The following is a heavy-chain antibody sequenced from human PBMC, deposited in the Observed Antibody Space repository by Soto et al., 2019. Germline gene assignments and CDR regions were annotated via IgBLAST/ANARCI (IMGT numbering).Heavy chain of an antibody. CDR3: ARVGDGYNWDFDY. CDR1: GGSISSGGYY. J-gene: IGHJ4*02. Sequence: SETLSLTCTVSGGSISSGGYYWSWIRQHPGKGLEWIANVYYRGTTNYNSSLKSRVTISVATSKNQFSLTMTSVSAADTAIYYCARVGDGYNWDFDYWGQGTLVTVSS. CDR2: VYYRGTT. D-gene: IGHD5-12*01. V-gene: IGHV4-61*08.